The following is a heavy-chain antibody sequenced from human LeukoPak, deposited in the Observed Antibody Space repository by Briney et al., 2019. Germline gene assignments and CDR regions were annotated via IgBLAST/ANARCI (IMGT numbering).Heavy chain of an antibody. CDR3: AKDARRTNGWYFFDY. V-gene: IGHV3-23*01. J-gene: IGHJ4*02. CDR2: ISGAGGTT. D-gene: IGHD6-19*01. CDR1: GFTFSSYA. Sequence: GGSLRLSCAASGFTFSSYAMSWVRQAPGKGLQWVSTISGAGGTTYYADSVKGRLTISRDNSKNTLFLQMNSLGAEDTAVYYCAKDARRTNGWYFFDYWGQGTLVTVSS.